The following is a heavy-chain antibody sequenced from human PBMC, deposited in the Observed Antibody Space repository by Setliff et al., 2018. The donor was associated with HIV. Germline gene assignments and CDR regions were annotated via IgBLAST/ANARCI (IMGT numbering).Heavy chain of an antibody. V-gene: IGHV3-74*03. D-gene: IGHD1-7*01. CDR1: GFTFGSQW. J-gene: IGHJ5*01. CDR2: INSDASGM. CDR3: ARDQSLYDETGTFDS. Sequence: GGSLRLSCAASGFTFGSQWMHWVRQAPGKGLVWVSRINSDASGMTFAEFVKGRFTISRDNGKNMVYLQMNSLRAEDTALYFCARDQSLYDETGTFDSWGQGTLVTVSS.